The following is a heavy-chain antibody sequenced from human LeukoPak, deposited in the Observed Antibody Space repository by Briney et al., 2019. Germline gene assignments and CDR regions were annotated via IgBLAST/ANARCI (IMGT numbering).Heavy chain of an antibody. V-gene: IGHV3-7*03. CDR3: ATSYDMGWLIGY. Sequence: GSLLLSCAASGFTFIRYWMNWVRQAPGKGLEWVATIKGDGSELAYVDSVKGRFTISRDNGKSSLYLQMNSLRAEDTALYYCATSYDMGWLIGYWGQGTLVTVSS. CDR1: GFTFIRYW. J-gene: IGHJ4*02. D-gene: IGHD3/OR15-3a*01. CDR2: IKGDGSEL.